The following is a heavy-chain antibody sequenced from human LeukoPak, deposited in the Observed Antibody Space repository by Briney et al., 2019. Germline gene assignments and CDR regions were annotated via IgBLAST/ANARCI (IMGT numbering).Heavy chain of an antibody. D-gene: IGHD3-22*01. J-gene: IGHJ4*02. CDR2: ISSSSSYI. CDR1: GFTFSNYN. V-gene: IGHV3-21*01. CDR3: ARGPVYYDSSGYYPNY. Sequence: GGFLRLSCAASGFTFSNYNMNWVRQAPGKGLEWVSSISSSSSYIYYADSVKGRFTISKDNAKNSLYLQMNSLRAEDTAVYYCARGPVYYDSSGYYPNYWGQGTLVTVSS.